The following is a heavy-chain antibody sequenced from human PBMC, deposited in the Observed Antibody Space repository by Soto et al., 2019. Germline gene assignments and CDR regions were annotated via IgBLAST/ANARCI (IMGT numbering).Heavy chain of an antibody. CDR2: IYPGDSDT. J-gene: IGHJ6*02. D-gene: IGHD6-6*01. CDR1: GYSFTSYW. Sequence: GEILKISCKGSGYSFTSYWIGWVRQMPGKGLEWMGIIYPGDSDTRYSPSFQGQVTTSADKSISTAYPQWSSLKASDTAMYYCARKSSSSSDYYYGVDVWGQGTTVTVSS. V-gene: IGHV5-51*01. CDR3: ARKSSSSSDYYYGVDV.